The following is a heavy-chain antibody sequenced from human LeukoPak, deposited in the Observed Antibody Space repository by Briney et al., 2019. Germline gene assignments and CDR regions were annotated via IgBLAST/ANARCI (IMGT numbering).Heavy chain of an antibody. CDR3: ARERRDSEGDSPWNYYYYYMDV. CDR1: GYTFTSYY. V-gene: IGHV1-46*01. J-gene: IGHJ6*03. CDR2: INPSGGST. Sequence: ASVKVSCKASGYTFTSYYMHWVRQAPGQGLEWMGIINPSGGSTSYAQKFQGRVTMTRDMSTSTVYMELSSLRSEDTAVYYCARERRDSEGDSPWNYYYYYMDVWGKGTTVTVSS. D-gene: IGHD6-13*01.